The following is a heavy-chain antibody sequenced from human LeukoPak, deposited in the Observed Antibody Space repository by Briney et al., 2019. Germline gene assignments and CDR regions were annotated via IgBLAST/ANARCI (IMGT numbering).Heavy chain of an antibody. CDR1: GGTFSNYA. J-gene: IGHJ6*02. CDR3: ARGTVRSGYYGMDV. D-gene: IGHD3-10*01. Sequence: SVKVSCKASGGTFSNYAISWVRQAPGQGLEWMGGIIPIFGTANYAQKFQGRVTITADESTTTAYMELSSLRSEDTAVYYCARGTVRSGYYGMDVWGQGTTVTVSS. V-gene: IGHV1-69*13. CDR2: IIPIFGTA.